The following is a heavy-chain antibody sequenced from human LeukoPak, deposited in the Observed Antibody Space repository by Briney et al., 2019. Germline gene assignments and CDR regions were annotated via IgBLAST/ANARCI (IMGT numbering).Heavy chain of an antibody. J-gene: IGHJ4*02. CDR3: ARAEVPDPHHIVATIEDY. CDR1: GGSFSGYY. Sequence: SETLSLTCAVYGGSFSGYYWSWIRQPPGKGLEWIGEINHSGSTNYNPSLKSRVTISVDTSKNQFSLKLSSVTAADTAVYYCARAEVPDPHHIVATIEDYWGRGTLVTVSS. CDR2: INHSGST. D-gene: IGHD5-12*01. V-gene: IGHV4-34*01.